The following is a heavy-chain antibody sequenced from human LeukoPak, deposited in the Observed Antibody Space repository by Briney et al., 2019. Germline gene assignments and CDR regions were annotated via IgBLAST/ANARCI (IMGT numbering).Heavy chain of an antibody. CDR3: ARSGDYAFDY. J-gene: IGHJ4*02. CDR1: GSSFTRYW. Sequence: GESLKISCKGSGSSFTRYWIGWVRHMPGKGLEWMGIIYPGDSDTRYSPSFQGQVTISADRSISTAYLQWSSLKASDTAMYYCARSGDYAFDYWGQGTLVTVSS. V-gene: IGHV5-51*01. D-gene: IGHD4-17*01. CDR2: IYPGDSDT.